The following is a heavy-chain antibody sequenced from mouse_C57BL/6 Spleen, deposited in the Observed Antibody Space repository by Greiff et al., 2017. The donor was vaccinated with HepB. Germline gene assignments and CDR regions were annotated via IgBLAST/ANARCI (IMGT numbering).Heavy chain of an antibody. D-gene: IGHD2-4*01. CDR2: FYPGSGSI. Sequence: QVQLKQSGAELVKPGASVKLSCKASGYTFTEYTIHWVKQRSGQGLEWIGWFYPGSGSIKYNEKFKDKATLTADKSSSTVYMELSRLTSEDSAVYFCARHEQKPAAYYYDYDYYAMDYWGQGTSVTVSS. J-gene: IGHJ4*01. CDR1: GYTFTEYT. V-gene: IGHV1-62-2*01. CDR3: ARHEQKPAAYYYDYDYYAMDY.